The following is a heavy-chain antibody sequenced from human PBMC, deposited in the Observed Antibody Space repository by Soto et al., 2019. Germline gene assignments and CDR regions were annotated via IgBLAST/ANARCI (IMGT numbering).Heavy chain of an antibody. CDR1: GYTLNEVA. D-gene: IGHD4-17*01. CDR3: TTYHGDYNFDH. Sequence: QVQLVQSGAEVKKPGASVKVSCKVSGYTLNEVAMHWVRQAPGKGLEWLGGFDPDEAETIYAQHCQGRVTMTEDTSTDTVYMELSSLRSEDTALYFCTTYHGDYNFDHWGQGTLVTVSS. V-gene: IGHV1-24*01. CDR2: FDPDEAET. J-gene: IGHJ5*02.